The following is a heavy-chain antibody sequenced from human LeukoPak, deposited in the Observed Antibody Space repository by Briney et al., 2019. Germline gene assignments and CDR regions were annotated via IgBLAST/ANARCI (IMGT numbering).Heavy chain of an antibody. CDR3: AREGCSGGSCYHNWFDP. J-gene: IGHJ5*02. Sequence: GGSLRLSCAASGFTFSSYWMSWVRQAPGKGLERVANINQDGSEKYYVDSVKGRFTISRDNAKNSLYLQMNSLRAEDTAVYYCAREGCSGGSCYHNWFDPWGQGTLVTVSS. CDR1: GFTFSSYW. D-gene: IGHD2-15*01. CDR2: INQDGSEK. V-gene: IGHV3-7*01.